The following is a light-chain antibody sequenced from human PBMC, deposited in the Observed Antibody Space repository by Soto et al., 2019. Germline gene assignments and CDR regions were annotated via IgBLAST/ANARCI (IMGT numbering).Light chain of an antibody. CDR3: QQRSNFWT. CDR2: DAS. Sequence: IVLTQSPATLSLSPGERATLSCRASQSVSSYLAWYQQKPGQAPRLLIYDASNRATGIPARFSGSGSGTDFTLTISSLEPEDFAVYYCQQRSNFWTFGQGTKVEIK. CDR1: QSVSSY. V-gene: IGKV3-11*01. J-gene: IGKJ1*01.